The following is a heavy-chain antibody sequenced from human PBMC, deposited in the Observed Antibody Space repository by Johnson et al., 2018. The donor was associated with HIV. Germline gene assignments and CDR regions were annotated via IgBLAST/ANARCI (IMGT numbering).Heavy chain of an antibody. CDR2: IWYDGSNK. V-gene: IGHV3-33*06. Sequence: QVQLVESGGGVVQPGRSLRLSCAASGFTFSSYGMHWVRQAPGKGLEWVAVIWYDGSNKYYADSVTGRFTISRDNSKNTLYLQMNSLRAEDTAVYYCAKDLRITIFGVVPPHDAFDIWGQGTMVTVSS. CDR3: AKDLRITIFGVVPPHDAFDI. CDR1: GFTFSSYG. J-gene: IGHJ3*02. D-gene: IGHD3-3*01.